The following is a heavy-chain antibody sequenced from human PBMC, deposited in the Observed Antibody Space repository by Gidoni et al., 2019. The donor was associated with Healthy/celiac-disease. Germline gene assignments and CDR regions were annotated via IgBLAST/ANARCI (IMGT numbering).Heavy chain of an antibody. Sequence: EVQLVESGGGLVQPGGSLRLSCAASGFTFSSYAMHWIRQAPGKGLEYVSAISSNGGSTYYANSVKGRFTISRDNSKNTLYLQMGSLRAEDMAVYYCARDGDPWDYYDSSGYNYFDYWGQGTLVTVSS. CDR1: GFTFSSYA. CDR2: ISSNGGST. V-gene: IGHV3-64*01. CDR3: ARDGDPWDYYDSSGYNYFDY. J-gene: IGHJ4*02. D-gene: IGHD3-22*01.